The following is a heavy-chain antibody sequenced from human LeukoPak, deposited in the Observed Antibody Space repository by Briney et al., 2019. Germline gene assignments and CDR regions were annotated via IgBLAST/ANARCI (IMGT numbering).Heavy chain of an antibody. D-gene: IGHD2-21*01. CDR1: GFTVSSNY. Sequence: GGSLRLSCAASGFTVSSNYMSWVRQAPGKGLEWVSVIYSGGSTYYADSVKGRFTISRDNSKNTLYLQMNSLRAEDTAVYYCPKDHGILWAYCYYGMDVWGQGTTVTVSS. CDR2: IYSGGST. J-gene: IGHJ6*02. CDR3: PKDHGILWAYCYYGMDV. V-gene: IGHV3-53*01.